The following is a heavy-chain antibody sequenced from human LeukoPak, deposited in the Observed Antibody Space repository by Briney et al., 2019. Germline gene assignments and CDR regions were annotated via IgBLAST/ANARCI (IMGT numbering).Heavy chain of an antibody. J-gene: IGHJ4*02. V-gene: IGHV3-53*01. Sequence: GGSLRLSCTVSGFTVSSDSMSWVRQAPGKGLEWVSFIYSGGSTHYSDSVKGRFTISRDNSKNTLYLQMNSLRAEDTAVYYCARRAGAYSHPYDHWGQGTLVTVSS. CDR1: GFTVSSDS. CDR2: IYSGGST. CDR3: ARRAGAYSHPYDH. D-gene: IGHD4/OR15-4a*01.